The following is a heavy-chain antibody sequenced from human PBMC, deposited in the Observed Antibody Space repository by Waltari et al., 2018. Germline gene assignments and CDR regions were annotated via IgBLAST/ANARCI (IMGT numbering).Heavy chain of an antibody. Sequence: QVQLVESGGGVVQPGRSLRLSCAASGFTFSSYGMQWVRQAPGKGLEWVAVISYDGSNKYYADSVKGRFTISRDNSKNTLYLQMNSLRAEDTAVYYCAKDSSGSYWGYYYYGMDVWGQGTTVTVSS. CDR3: AKDSSGSYWGYYYYGMDV. J-gene: IGHJ6*02. CDR1: GFTFSSYG. CDR2: ISYDGSNK. V-gene: IGHV3-30*18. D-gene: IGHD1-26*01.